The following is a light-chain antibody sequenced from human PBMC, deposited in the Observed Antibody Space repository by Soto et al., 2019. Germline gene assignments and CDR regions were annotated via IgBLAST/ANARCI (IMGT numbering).Light chain of an antibody. CDR1: QSVSSN. Sequence: EIVMTQSPATLSVSPGERATLSCRASQSVSSNLAWYQQKPGQAPRLLIYGASTRATGIPARFSGGGSGTAFTLTISSLQSADFAVYYCQQDNNWPPYSFGQGTKLEIK. J-gene: IGKJ2*01. V-gene: IGKV3-15*01. CDR2: GAS. CDR3: QQDNNWPPYS.